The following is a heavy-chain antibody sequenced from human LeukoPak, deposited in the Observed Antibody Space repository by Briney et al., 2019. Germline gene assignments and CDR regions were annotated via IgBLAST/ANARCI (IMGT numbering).Heavy chain of an antibody. J-gene: IGHJ4*02. CDR3: ARDPTTVVTTPYYFDF. D-gene: IGHD4-23*01. CDR1: GGSFSGYH. V-gene: IGHV4-34*01. Sequence: SETLSLTCAVHGGSFSGYHWNWIRQFPGKGLEWMGEIDDRGHTNYNPSLESRVTISVDTSKKQVSLKLSSVAAADTAVYYCARDPTTVVTTPYYFDFWGQGTLVTVSS. CDR2: IDDRGHT.